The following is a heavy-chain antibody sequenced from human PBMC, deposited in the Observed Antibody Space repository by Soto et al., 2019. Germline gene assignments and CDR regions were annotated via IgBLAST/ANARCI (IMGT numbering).Heavy chain of an antibody. J-gene: IGHJ1*01. Sequence: QAQLVESGGGVVQPGKSLRLSCAASGFKFSQYGIHWVRQAPGRGLEWVAVSWYDGSKEYYADSVKGRFTVSRDRSNNTLYLQMNSLRGDDTAVYYCAKDKWAYSSSQGDLESWGQGILVTVSS. CDR1: GFKFSQYG. CDR2: SWYDGSKE. D-gene: IGHD6-6*01. V-gene: IGHV3-33*03. CDR3: AKDKWAYSSSQGDLES.